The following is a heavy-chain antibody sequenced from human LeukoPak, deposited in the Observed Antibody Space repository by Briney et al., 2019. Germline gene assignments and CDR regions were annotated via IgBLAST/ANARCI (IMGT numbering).Heavy chain of an antibody. CDR2: IKSKTDGGTT. V-gene: IGHV3-15*01. CDR3: AKDLVRGGDYFDY. CDR1: GFTFSNAW. D-gene: IGHD3-16*01. J-gene: IGHJ4*02. Sequence: GGSLRLSCAASGFTFSNAWMSWVRQAPGKGLEWVGRIKSKTDGGTTDYAAPVKGRFTISRDNSKNTLYLQMNSLRTEDTAVYYCAKDLVRGGDYFDYWGQGTLVTVSS.